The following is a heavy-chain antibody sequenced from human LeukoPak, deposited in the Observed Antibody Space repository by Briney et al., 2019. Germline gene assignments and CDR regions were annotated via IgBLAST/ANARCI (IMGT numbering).Heavy chain of an antibody. V-gene: IGHV3-21*01. CDR1: GFTFSSYS. J-gene: IGHJ3*02. CDR2: ISSSSSYI. D-gene: IGHD3-22*01. Sequence: GGSLRLSCAASGFTFSSYSMNWVRQAPGKGLEWVSSISSSSSYIYYADSVKGRFTISKDNAKNSLYLQMNSLRAEDTAVYYCARDREHSSGYYWKSRAFDIWGQGTMVTVSS. CDR3: ARDREHSSGYYWKSRAFDI.